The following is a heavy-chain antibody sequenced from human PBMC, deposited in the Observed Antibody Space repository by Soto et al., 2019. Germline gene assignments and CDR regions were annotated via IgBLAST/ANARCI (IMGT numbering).Heavy chain of an antibody. J-gene: IGHJ6*03. CDR1: GFTFSSYD. V-gene: IGHV3-13*01. Sequence: EVQLVESGGGLVQPGGSLRLSCAASGFTFSSYDMHWVRQATGKGLEWVSAIGTAGDTYYPSSVKGRFAISRENAKNSMYLQMNSLRAEDTAVYYCARDKGSGWPGYYYYYMDVWGQGTTVTVSS. D-gene: IGHD6-19*01. CDR2: IGTAGDT. CDR3: ARDKGSGWPGYYYYYMDV.